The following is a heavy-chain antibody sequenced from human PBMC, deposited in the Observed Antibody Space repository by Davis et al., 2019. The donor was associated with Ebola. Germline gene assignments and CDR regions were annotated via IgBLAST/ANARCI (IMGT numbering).Heavy chain of an antibody. CDR3: AREASPTTVFDY. V-gene: IGHV3-9*01. J-gene: IGHJ4*02. CDR2: ISWNSGSM. Sequence: SLKISCAASGFTFDDYAMHWVRQVPGKGLEWVSAISWNSGSMDYAASVKGRFTISRDNAKNSLYLQMNSLRAEDTAVYYCAREASPTTVFDYWGQGTLVTVSS. D-gene: IGHD4-11*01. CDR1: GFTFDDYA.